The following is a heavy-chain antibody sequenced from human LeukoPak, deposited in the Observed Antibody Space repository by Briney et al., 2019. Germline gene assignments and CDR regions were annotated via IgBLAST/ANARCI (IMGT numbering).Heavy chain of an antibody. D-gene: IGHD6-19*01. Sequence: SVKVSCKASGGTFSSYAISWVRQAPGQGLEWMGGIIPIFGTANYAQKFQGRVTITADESTSTAYMELSSLRSEDTAMYYCARAPPYSSGWYYFDYWARESWSPSPQ. V-gene: IGHV1-69*01. CDR3: ARAPPYSSGWYYFDY. J-gene: IGHJ4*02. CDR2: IIPIFGTA. CDR1: GGTFSSYA.